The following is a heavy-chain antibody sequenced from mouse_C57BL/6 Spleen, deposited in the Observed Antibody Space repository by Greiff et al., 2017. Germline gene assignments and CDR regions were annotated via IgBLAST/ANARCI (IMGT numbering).Heavy chain of an antibody. CDR1: GFTFSSYD. Sequence: EVQVVESGEGLVKPGGSLKLSCAASGFTFSSYDMSWVRQTPEKRLEWVAYISSGGDYIYYADTVKGRFTISRYNARNTLYLQMSSLKSEDTAMYYCTRGDYGSTFYYWGQGTTRTVSA. V-gene: IGHV5-9-1*02. D-gene: IGHD1-1*01. J-gene: IGHJ2*01. CDR2: ISSGGDYI. CDR3: TRGDYGSTFYY.